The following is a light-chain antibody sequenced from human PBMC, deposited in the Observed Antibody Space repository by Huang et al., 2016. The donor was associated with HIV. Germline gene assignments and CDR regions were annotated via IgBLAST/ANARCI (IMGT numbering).Light chain of an antibody. CDR3: QQYNSWPLT. J-gene: IGKJ4*01. V-gene: IGKV3-15*01. Sequence: ERVMTQSPATLSVSPGERATLSRRASQSVSSNLAWYQQKPGQAPRLLIYGASTRGTGIPARFSGSGSGTEFTLTISSLQSEDFAVYYCQQYNSWPLTFGGGTKVEIK. CDR2: GAS. CDR1: QSVSSN.